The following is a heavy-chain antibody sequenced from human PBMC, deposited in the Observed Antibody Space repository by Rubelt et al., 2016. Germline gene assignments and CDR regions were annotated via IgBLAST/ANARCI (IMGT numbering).Heavy chain of an antibody. V-gene: IGHV4-59*08. CDR3: ARRRAAAGTRWFDP. Sequence: QVQLQESGPGLVKPSETLSLTCTVSGGSISSYYWSWIRQPPGKGLEWIGYIYYSGSTNYNPSLRCRVTIAVDTSKNQFSLKLSSVTAADTAVYYCARRRAAAGTRWFDPWGQGTLVTVSS. J-gene: IGHJ5*02. CDR1: GGSISSYY. CDR2: IYYSGST. D-gene: IGHD6-13*01.